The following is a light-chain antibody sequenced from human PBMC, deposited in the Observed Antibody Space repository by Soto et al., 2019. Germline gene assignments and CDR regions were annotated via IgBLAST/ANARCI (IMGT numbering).Light chain of an antibody. CDR1: SSDVGGYNY. V-gene: IGLV2-14*01. Sequence: QSALTQPASVSGSPGQSIAISCTGTSSDVGGYNYVSWYQQHPGKAPKLMISEVSNRPSGVSNRFSGSKSGNTASLTISGLLAEDEADYYCSSNTSSSTYVFGSGTKLTVL. CDR2: EVS. CDR3: SSNTSSSTYV. J-gene: IGLJ1*01.